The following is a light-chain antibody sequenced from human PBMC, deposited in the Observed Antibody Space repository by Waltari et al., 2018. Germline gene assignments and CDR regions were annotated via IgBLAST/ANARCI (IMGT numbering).Light chain of an antibody. CDR3: QQYSSFST. Sequence: DIQMTQSPSTLSASVGDRVTTSCRASQSVGTWLAWYQQKPGKAPKLLIYMASSLESGVPSRCSGSGSGTEFTLTISSLQPDDFATYSCQQYSSFSTFGQGTKVDI. V-gene: IGKV1-5*03. J-gene: IGKJ2*01. CDR2: MAS. CDR1: QSVGTW.